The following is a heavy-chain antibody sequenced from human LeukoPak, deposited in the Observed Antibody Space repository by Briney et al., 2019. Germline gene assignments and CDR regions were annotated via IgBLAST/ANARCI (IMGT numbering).Heavy chain of an antibody. D-gene: IGHD6-19*01. Sequence: ASVKVSCKVSGYTLTELSMHWVRQAPGKGLEWMGGFDPEDGETIYAQKFQGRVTMTEDTSTDTAYMELSSLRSEDTAVYYCATGGDRGIAVAGTGWFDPWGQGTLVTVSS. CDR1: GYTLTELS. V-gene: IGHV1-24*01. J-gene: IGHJ5*02. CDR2: FDPEDGET. CDR3: ATGGDRGIAVAGTGWFDP.